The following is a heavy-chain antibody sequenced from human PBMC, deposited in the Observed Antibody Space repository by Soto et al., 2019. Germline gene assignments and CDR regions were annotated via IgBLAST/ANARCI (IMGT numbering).Heavy chain of an antibody. CDR3: AREGVRGMDV. CDR1: GYTFTSYD. D-gene: IGHD3-16*01. V-gene: IGHV1-8*01. J-gene: IGHJ6*02. CDR2: MNPNRANT. Sequence: QVQLVQSGAEVKKPGASVKVSCKASGYTFTSYDINWVRQATGQGLEGMGWMNPNRANTGYEQKFQGRVTITRNTSIRTAYMELGSLRSEDTAVYYGAREGVRGMDVWGQGTTVTVSS.